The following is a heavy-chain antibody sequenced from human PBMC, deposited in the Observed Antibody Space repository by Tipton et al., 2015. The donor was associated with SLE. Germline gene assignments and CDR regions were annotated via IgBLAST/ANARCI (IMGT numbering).Heavy chain of an antibody. D-gene: IGHD6-13*01. V-gene: IGHV4-61*09. CDR1: GDSISSGSYY. J-gene: IGHJ3*02. CDR2: IYTSGST. Sequence: TLSLTCTVSGDSISSGSYYWSWIRQPAGKGLEWIGHIYTSGSTNYKPSLKGRGTISVDTSKNQFSLKLSSVTAADTAVYYCARDSVSSNWGSAFDIWGQGTMVTVSS. CDR3: ARDSVSSNWGSAFDI.